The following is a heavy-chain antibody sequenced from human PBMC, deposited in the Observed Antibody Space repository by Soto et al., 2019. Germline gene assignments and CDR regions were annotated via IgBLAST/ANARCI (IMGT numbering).Heavy chain of an antibody. CDR1: GFTFSSYS. D-gene: IGHD6-6*01. CDR3: ARASSIAARPDVYYYGMDV. J-gene: IGHJ6*02. V-gene: IGHV3-21*01. CDR2: ISSSSSYI. Sequence: LRLSFAAAGFTFSSYSMNWVRQAPGKGLEWVSSISSSSSYIYYADSVKGRFTISRANAKNSLYLQMNSLRAEDTAVYYCARASSIAARPDVYYYGMDVWGQGTTVTVSS.